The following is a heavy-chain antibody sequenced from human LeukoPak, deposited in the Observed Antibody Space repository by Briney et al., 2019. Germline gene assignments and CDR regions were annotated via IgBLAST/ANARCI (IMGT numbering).Heavy chain of an antibody. J-gene: IGHJ4*02. Sequence: SETLSLTCAVSGGSISSSNWWSWVRQPPGKGLEWIGEINHSGSTNYNPSLKSRVTISVDTSKNQFSLKLSSVTAADTAVYYCARGYYYDSSGYYGYFDYWGQGTLVTVSS. D-gene: IGHD3-22*01. CDR2: INHSGST. V-gene: IGHV4-4*02. CDR1: GGSISSSNW. CDR3: ARGYYYDSSGYYGYFDY.